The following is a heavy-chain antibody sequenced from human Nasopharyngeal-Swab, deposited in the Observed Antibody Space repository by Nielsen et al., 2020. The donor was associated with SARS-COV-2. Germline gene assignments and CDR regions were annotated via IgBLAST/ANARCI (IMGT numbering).Heavy chain of an antibody. J-gene: IGHJ4*02. D-gene: IGHD3-10*01. CDR2: MNPNSGNP. CDR1: GYTFTSYD. CDR3: ARGLSRRRLLPTYYFDY. Sequence: ASVKVSCKASGYTFTSYDINWVRQATGRGLEWMGWMNPNSGNPGYAQKFQDRVTMTRNTSISTAYMELSSLRSEDTAVYYCARGLSRRRLLPTYYFDYWGQGTLVTVSS. V-gene: IGHV1-8*01.